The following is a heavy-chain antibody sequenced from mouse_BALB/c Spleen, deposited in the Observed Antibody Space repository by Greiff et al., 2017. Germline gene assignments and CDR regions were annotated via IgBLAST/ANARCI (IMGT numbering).Heavy chain of an antibody. D-gene: IGHD1-1*01. V-gene: IGHV5-9-3*01. CDR3: ARHEDYETEGDYFDY. CDR2: ISSGGSYT. Sequence: EVMLVESGGGLVKPGGSLKLSCAASGFTFSSYAMSWVRQTPEKRLEWVATISSGGSYTYYPDSVKGRFTISRDNAKNTLYLQMSSLRSEDTAMYYCARHEDYETEGDYFDYWGQGTTLTVSS. J-gene: IGHJ2*01. CDR1: GFTFSSYA.